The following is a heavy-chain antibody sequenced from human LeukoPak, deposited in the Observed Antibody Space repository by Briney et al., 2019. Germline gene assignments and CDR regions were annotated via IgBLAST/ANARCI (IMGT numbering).Heavy chain of an antibody. J-gene: IGHJ4*02. CDR2: INPNSGGT. CDR1: GYTFTGYY. V-gene: IGHV1-2*02. CDR3: ARELPGPRFFDY. Sequence: ASVKVSCKASGYTFTGYYMHWVRQAHGQGLELMGWINPNSGGTNYAQKFQGRLTMTRDTSISTAYMELSRLRSDDTAVYYCARELPGPRFFDYWGQGTLVTVSS.